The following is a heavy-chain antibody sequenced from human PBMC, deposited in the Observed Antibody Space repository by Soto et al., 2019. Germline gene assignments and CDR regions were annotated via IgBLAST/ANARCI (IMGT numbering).Heavy chain of an antibody. J-gene: IGHJ6*03. Sequence: SETLSLTCTVSGGSISSGGYYWSWIRQHPGKGLEWIGYIYYSGSTYYNPSLKSRVTISVDTSKNQFSLKLSSVTAADTAVYYCARVDIVVVVAALRDYYYYMDVWGKGTTVTVSS. CDR1: GGSISSGGYY. CDR3: ARVDIVVVVAALRDYYYYMDV. V-gene: IGHV4-31*03. CDR2: IYYSGST. D-gene: IGHD2-15*01.